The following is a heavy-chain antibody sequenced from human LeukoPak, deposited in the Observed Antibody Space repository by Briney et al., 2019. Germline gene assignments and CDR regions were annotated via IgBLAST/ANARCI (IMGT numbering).Heavy chain of an antibody. D-gene: IGHD5-18*01. CDR3: ARGAMGQFDF. Sequence: PGGSLRLSCAASGFPFGSYSMNWVRQARGKGLEWVSSINRNSDTIHYADSVKGRFTISRDNAKNSLNLQMSSLRAEDAAVYYCARGAMGQFDFWGQGTLVTVSS. CDR1: GFPFGSYS. CDR2: INRNSDTI. J-gene: IGHJ4*02. V-gene: IGHV3-21*01.